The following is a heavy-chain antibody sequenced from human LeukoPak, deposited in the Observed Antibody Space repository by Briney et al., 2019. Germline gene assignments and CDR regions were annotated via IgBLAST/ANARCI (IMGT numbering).Heavy chain of an antibody. Sequence: GRSLRLSCAASGFTFDDYAMHWVRQAPGKGLEWVSGISWNSGSIGYADSVKGRFTISRDNAKNSLYLQMNSLRAEDTAVYYCARASHVDTARVGYWGQGTLVTVSS. V-gene: IGHV3-9*01. CDR1: GFTFDDYA. CDR2: ISWNSGSI. CDR3: ARASHVDTARVGY. D-gene: IGHD5-18*01. J-gene: IGHJ4*02.